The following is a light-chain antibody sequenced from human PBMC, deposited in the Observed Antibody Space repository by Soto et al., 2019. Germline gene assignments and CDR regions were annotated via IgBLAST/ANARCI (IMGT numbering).Light chain of an antibody. CDR1: QSVNSY. CDR2: DAS. Sequence: EIVFTQSPATLSLSPGERATLCCRASQSVNSYLAWYQQKPGQAPRLLIYDASNRATGIPARFSGSGSGTDFTLTISSLEPEDFAVYYCHQRSNWPLTFGPGTKVDIK. V-gene: IGKV3-11*01. CDR3: HQRSNWPLT. J-gene: IGKJ3*01.